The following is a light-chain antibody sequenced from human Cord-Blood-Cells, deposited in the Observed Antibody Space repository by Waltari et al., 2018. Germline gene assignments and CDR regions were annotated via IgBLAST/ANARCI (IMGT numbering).Light chain of an antibody. J-gene: IGKJ2*01. CDR3: QQSYSTPYT. Sequence: IEMTHSPSSLSASVGDRVTITCRASQSNRSYLNWYQQKPGKAPKLLIYAASSLQSGVPSKFCGSVSVTDFTLTISSLQPEDFATHYCQQSYSTPYTFGPGTKLEIK. V-gene: IGKV1-39*01. CDR2: AAS. CDR1: QSNRSY.